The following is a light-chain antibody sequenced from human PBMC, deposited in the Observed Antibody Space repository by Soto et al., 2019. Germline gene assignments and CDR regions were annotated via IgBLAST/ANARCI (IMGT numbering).Light chain of an antibody. CDR3: QQCDSSPWT. Sequence: EIVLTQSPGTLSLSPGERATLSCRVSQSVSSSYLAWYQQKPGQAPRLLIYGASSRATGIPDRFSGSGSGTDFTLSISRLEPEDFAVYYCQQCDSSPWTFGQGTKVEIK. J-gene: IGKJ1*01. CDR2: GAS. CDR1: QSVSSSY. V-gene: IGKV3-20*01.